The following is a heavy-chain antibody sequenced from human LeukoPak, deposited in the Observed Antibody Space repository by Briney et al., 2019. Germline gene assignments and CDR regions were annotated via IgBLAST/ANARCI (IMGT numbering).Heavy chain of an antibody. J-gene: IGHJ4*02. CDR3: ARHRYDRGYSYGRPYYLDY. CDR1: GDSIISGYY. Sequence: PSETLSLTCSVSGDSIISGYYWGWIRQPPGKGLEWIGSIFHGGNTYSNPSLKSRVAISVDTSKNQFSLELSSVTAADTAVYYCARHRYDRGYSYGRPYYLDYWGQGTLVTVSS. D-gene: IGHD5-18*01. V-gene: IGHV4-38-2*01. CDR2: IFHGGNT.